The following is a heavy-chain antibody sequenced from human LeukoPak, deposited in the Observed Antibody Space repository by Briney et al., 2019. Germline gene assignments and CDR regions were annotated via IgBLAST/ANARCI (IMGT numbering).Heavy chain of an antibody. D-gene: IGHD3-10*01. V-gene: IGHV3-23*01. CDR1: GFIFSSYG. CDR3: AKAAYGSESYYDPFDY. CDR2: ISGSGDRT. J-gene: IGHJ4*02. Sequence: GGSLRLSCAASGFIFSSYGMSWVRQAPGKGLEWVSVISGSGDRTYYADSVKGRFTISRDNSKNTLYLQMNSLRAEDTAVYYCAKAAYGSESYYDPFDYWGQGTLVTVSS.